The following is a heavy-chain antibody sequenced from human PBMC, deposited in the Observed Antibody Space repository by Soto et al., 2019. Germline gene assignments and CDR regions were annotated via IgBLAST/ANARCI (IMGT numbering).Heavy chain of an antibody. V-gene: IGHV3-23*01. Sequence: EVQWLESGGGFEQPGGSLRLSCVASGFTFSNYAMSWVRQAPGKGLEWVSSINYSGGFTKYADSVTGRFTISRDNSKNTLFLQMNSLRVEDTAVYYCASGYYGNNDYYYGMDVWGQGTTVTVSS. CDR1: GFTFSNYA. CDR3: ASGYYGNNDYYYGMDV. CDR2: INYSGGFT. J-gene: IGHJ6*02. D-gene: IGHD3-3*01.